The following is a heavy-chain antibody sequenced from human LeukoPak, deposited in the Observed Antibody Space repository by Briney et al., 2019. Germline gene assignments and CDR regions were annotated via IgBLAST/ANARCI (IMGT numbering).Heavy chain of an antibody. J-gene: IGHJ4*02. V-gene: IGHV3-23*01. CDR2: ISGSGGST. CDR1: GFTFRSYA. D-gene: IGHD3-10*01. Sequence: GGSLRLSCAASGFTFRSYAMSWVRQAPGKGLEWVSAISGSGGSTYYADSVKGRFTISRDNSKNTLYLQVNSLRAEDTAVYYCAKKGFGELVIDYWGQGTLVTVSS. CDR3: AKKGFGELVIDY.